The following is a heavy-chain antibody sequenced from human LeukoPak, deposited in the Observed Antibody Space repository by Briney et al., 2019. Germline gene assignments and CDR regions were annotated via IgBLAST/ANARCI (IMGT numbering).Heavy chain of an antibody. CDR2: IYTSWST. Sequence: SETLSLTCTVSGGSISSYYWSWIRKPAGKGLEGIGRIYTSWSTNYNPSPKSRVTMSVDTSKNQFSLELSSATAGDTGVYYWARDLRDSGSLGHRFHRRGQRTHVTHSS. V-gene: IGHV4-4*07. CDR3: ARDLRDSGSLGHRFHR. J-gene: IGHJ4*02. CDR1: GGSISSYY. D-gene: IGHD3-10*01.